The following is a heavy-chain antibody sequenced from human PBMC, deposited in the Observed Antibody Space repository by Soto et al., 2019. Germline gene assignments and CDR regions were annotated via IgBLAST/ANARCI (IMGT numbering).Heavy chain of an antibody. Sequence: GGSLRLSCAASGFTFSNAWMSWVRQAPGKGLEWVGRIKSKTDGGTTDYAAPVKGRFTISRDDSKNTLYLQMNSLKTEDTAVYYCTTDPDCSSTSCYDAFDIWGQGTMVTVSS. CDR2: IKSKTDGGTT. V-gene: IGHV3-15*01. CDR1: GFTFSNAW. CDR3: TTDPDCSSTSCYDAFDI. D-gene: IGHD2-2*01. J-gene: IGHJ3*02.